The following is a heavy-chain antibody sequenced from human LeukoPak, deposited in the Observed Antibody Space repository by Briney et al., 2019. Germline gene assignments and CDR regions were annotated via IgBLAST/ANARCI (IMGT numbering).Heavy chain of an antibody. D-gene: IGHD6-19*01. CDR1: GFTFSSYG. Sequence: PGGSLRLSCAASGFTFSSYGIHWVRQAPGKGLEWVAVISYDGSNKYYVDSVKGRFTISRDNSKNTLYLQMNSLRDEDTAVYYCVKDRGEQWLVTSFDYWGQGTLVTVSS. J-gene: IGHJ4*02. CDR2: ISYDGSNK. CDR3: VKDRGEQWLVTSFDY. V-gene: IGHV3-30*18.